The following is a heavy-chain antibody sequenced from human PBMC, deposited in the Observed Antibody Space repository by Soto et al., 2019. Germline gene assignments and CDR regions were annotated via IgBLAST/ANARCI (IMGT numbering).Heavy chain of an antibody. V-gene: IGHV4-59*01. CDR3: ERVGMEVVAASPGDWYFDL. J-gene: IGHJ2*01. CDR2: IYYSGST. CDR1: GGPISSYY. D-gene: IGHD2-15*01. Sequence: SETVSLTCTVSGGPISSYYWSWIRQPPGKGLEWIGYIYYSGSTNYNPSLKSRVTISVDTSKNQFSLKLSSVTAADTAVYYCERVGMEVVAASPGDWYFDLWGRGTLVTVSS.